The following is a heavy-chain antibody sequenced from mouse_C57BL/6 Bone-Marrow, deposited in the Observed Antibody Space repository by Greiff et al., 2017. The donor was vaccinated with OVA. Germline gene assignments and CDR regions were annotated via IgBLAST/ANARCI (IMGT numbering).Heavy chain of an antibody. CDR2: INPNNGGT. CDR1: GYTFTDYY. CDR3: ARVLNYYGSRAWFAY. V-gene: IGHV1-26*01. J-gene: IGHJ3*01. D-gene: IGHD1-1*01. Sequence: EVQLQQSGPELVKPGASVKISCKASGYTFTDYYMNWVKQSHGKSLEWIGDINPNNGGTSYNQKFKGKATLTVDKSSSPAYMELRSLTSEDSAVYYCARVLNYYGSRAWFAYWGQGTLVTVSA.